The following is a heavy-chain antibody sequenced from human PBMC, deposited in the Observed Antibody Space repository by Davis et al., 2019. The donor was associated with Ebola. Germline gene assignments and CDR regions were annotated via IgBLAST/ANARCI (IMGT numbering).Heavy chain of an antibody. Sequence: GGSLRLSCSASGFTFSSYAMHWVRQAPGKGLEYVSAISSNGGSTYYADSVKGRFTISRDNSKNTLYLQMSSLRAEDTAVYYCVGGYYYDSSGYYYGEDGNDYWGQGTLVTVSS. CDR3: VGGYYYDSSGYYYGEDGNDY. D-gene: IGHD3-22*01. J-gene: IGHJ4*02. CDR2: ISSNGGST. V-gene: IGHV3-64D*06. CDR1: GFTFSSYA.